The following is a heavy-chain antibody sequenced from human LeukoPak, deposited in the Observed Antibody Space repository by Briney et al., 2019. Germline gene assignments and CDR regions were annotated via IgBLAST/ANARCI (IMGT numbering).Heavy chain of an antibody. CDR3: ARRYCSSTSCYNFDY. V-gene: IGHV3-21*01. CDR2: ISSSSSYI. D-gene: IGHD2-2*01. J-gene: IGHJ4*02. CDR1: GLTFSSYS. Sequence: GGSLRLSCAASGLTFSSYSMNWVRQAPGKGLEWVSSISSSSSYIYYADSVKGRFTISRDNAKNSLYLQMNSLRAEDTAVYYCARRYCSSTSCYNFDYWGQGTLVTVSS.